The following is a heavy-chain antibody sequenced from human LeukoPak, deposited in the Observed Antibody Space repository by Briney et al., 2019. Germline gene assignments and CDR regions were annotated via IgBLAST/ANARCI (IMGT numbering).Heavy chain of an antibody. CDR2: INHSGST. D-gene: IGHD6-13*01. J-gene: IGHJ4*02. V-gene: IGHV4-39*07. Sequence: PETLSLTCTVSGGSISSSSYYWSWIRQPPGKGLEWIGEINHSGSTNYNPSLKSRVTISVDTSKNQFSLKLSSVTAADTAVYYCARWGWYRKIFDYWGQGTLVTVSS. CDR3: ARWGWYRKIFDY. CDR1: GGSISSSSYY.